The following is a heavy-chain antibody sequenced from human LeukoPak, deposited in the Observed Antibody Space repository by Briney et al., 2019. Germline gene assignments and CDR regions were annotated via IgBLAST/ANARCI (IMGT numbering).Heavy chain of an antibody. Sequence: KASETLSLTCAVSGYPISSGYYWGWIRQPPGKGLEWIGCKHHSGTTYNNQSLKSRVTILIDTSTNQFSLKLSSVTAADTAVYYCARDVSGSYDFWGQGILVTVSS. CDR2: KHHSGTT. J-gene: IGHJ4*02. D-gene: IGHD1-26*01. CDR3: ARDVSGSYDF. V-gene: IGHV4-38-2*02. CDR1: GYPISSGYY.